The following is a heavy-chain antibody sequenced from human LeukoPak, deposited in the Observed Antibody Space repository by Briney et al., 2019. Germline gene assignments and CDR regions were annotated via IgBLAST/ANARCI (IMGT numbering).Heavy chain of an antibody. V-gene: IGHV4-59*01. J-gene: IGHJ4*02. CDR1: GGSISSYY. CDR2: IYYSAST. Sequence: SETLSLTCTVSGGSISSYYWSWIRQPPGKGLEWIEYIYYSASTNYNPSLKSRVTISVDTSKNQFSLKLSSVTAADTAVYYCAREDSGSYGVWGQGTLVTVSS. D-gene: IGHD1-26*01. CDR3: AREDSGSYGV.